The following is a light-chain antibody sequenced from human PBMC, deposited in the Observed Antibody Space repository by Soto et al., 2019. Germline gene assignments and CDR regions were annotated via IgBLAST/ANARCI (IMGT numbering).Light chain of an antibody. V-gene: IGKV1-27*01. CDR2: AAS. J-gene: IGKJ3*01. Sequence: DIQMTQSPSSLSASVGDRVTMTCRASQDIRNYLAWYQQKPGEVPQLLIYAASTSQAGVPARFSGGGLGTDFTLTISSLRPEDVASYYCQKYHRALLTFGPGTKVDLK. CDR3: QKYHRALLT. CDR1: QDIRNY.